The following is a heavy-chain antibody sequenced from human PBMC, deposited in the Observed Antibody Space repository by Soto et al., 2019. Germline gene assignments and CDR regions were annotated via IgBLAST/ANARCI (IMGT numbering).Heavy chain of an antibody. CDR3: ARDSATLVPGV. J-gene: IGHJ6*02. D-gene: IGHD3-10*01. CDR1: GYTFIRNG. V-gene: IGHV1-18*01. Sequence: QVQLVQSGAEVKKPGASVKVSCKASGYTFIRNGISWVRQAPGQGLEWMGWISAYNGNTEYAQKFQGRVTMTTDTSTSTAYMELRTLRSDDTAVYYCARDSATLVPGVWGQGTTVTVSS. CDR2: ISAYNGNT.